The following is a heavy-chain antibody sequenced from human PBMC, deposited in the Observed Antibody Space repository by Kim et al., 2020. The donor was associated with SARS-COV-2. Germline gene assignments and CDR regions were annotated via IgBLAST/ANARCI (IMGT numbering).Heavy chain of an antibody. D-gene: IGHD3-22*01. CDR3: ARVQYYYDSSGYYYVYNWFDP. Sequence: SETLSLTCTVSGGSISSGGYYWSWIRQHPGKGLEWIGYIYYSGSTYYNPSLKSRVTISVDTSKNQFSLKLSSVTAADTAVYYCARVQYYYDSSGYYYVYNWFDPWGQGTLVTVSS. J-gene: IGHJ5*02. CDR1: GGSISSGGYY. V-gene: IGHV4-31*03. CDR2: IYYSGST.